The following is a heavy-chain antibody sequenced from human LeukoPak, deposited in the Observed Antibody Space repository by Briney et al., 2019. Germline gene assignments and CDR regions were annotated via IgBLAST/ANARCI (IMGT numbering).Heavy chain of an antibody. CDR1: GYTFTGYY. CDR3: ARVGRWLQDWYFDL. Sequence: ASVKVSCKASGYTFTGYYMHWVRQAPGQGLEWMGRINPNSGGTNYAQKFQGRVTRTRDTSISTAYMELSRLRSDDTAVYYCARVGRWLQDWYFDLWGRGTLVTVSS. V-gene: IGHV1-2*06. D-gene: IGHD5-24*01. CDR2: INPNSGGT. J-gene: IGHJ2*01.